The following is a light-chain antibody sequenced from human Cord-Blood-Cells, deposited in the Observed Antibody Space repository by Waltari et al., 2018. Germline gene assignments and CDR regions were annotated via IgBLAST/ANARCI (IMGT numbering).Light chain of an antibody. CDR3: SSYTSSSTLV. V-gene: IGLV2-14*01. CDR2: DVS. Sequence: QSALTQPASVSGSPGQSIPLSCTGTSSEVGGYNYASWYQQHPGKAPKLMIYDVSNRPSGVSNRFSGSKSGNTASLTISGLQAEDEADYYCSSYTSSSTLVFGGGTKLTVL. J-gene: IGLJ2*01. CDR1: SSEVGGYNY.